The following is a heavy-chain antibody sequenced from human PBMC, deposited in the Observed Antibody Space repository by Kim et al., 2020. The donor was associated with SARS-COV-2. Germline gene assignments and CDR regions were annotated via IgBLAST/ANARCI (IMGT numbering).Heavy chain of an antibody. D-gene: IGHD2-8*01. CDR3: ARENGAPRQRSFDY. J-gene: IGHJ4*02. Sequence: ADSRKDRFTICRDKSKNTLYLQMNSLRAEDTAVYYCARENGAPRQRSFDYWGQGTLVTVSS. V-gene: IGHV3-30*01.